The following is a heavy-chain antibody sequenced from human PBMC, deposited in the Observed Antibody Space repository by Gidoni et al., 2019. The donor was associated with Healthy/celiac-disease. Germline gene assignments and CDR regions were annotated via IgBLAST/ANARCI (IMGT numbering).Heavy chain of an antibody. CDR2: INHSGST. Sequence: QVQLQQWGAGLLKPSETLSRTCAVYGGSFSGYYWSWIRQPPGKGLEWIGEINHSGSTNYNPSLKSRVTISVDTSKNQFSLKLSSVTAADTAVYYCARDRDWTLGYWGQGTLVTVSS. V-gene: IGHV4-34*01. CDR3: ARDRDWTLGY. D-gene: IGHD1-1*01. CDR1: GGSFSGYY. J-gene: IGHJ4*02.